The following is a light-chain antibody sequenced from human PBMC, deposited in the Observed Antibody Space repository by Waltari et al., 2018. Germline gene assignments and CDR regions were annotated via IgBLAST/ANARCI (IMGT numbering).Light chain of an antibody. J-gene: IGLJ2*01. CDR1: SSTTGRIT. Sequence: QSVLPQPPSASGTPGQRVTIPCSGRSSTTGRITVHWYPHLSGAAAKLLIYSNNHRPSAVPDRFSGSKSGTSASLTIGGLQSEEECDYYCAAWDDSPSGPVVFGGGTKLTVL. CDR2: SNN. V-gene: IGLV1-44*01. CDR3: AAWDDSPSGPVV.